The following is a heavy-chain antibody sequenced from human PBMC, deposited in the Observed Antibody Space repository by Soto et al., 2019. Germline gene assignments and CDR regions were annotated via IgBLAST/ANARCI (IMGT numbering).Heavy chain of an antibody. CDR3: ARDLGGYCSGGSCYPYY. CDR2: IWYDRSNK. CDR1: GFTFSSYG. D-gene: IGHD2-15*01. V-gene: IGHV3-33*01. J-gene: IGHJ4*02. Sequence: GGSLRLSCAASGFTFSSYGMHWVRQAPGKGLEWVAVIWYDRSNKYYADSVKGRFTISRENSKNTLYLQMNSLRAEDTAVYYCARDLGGYCSGGSCYPYYWGQGTLVTVSS.